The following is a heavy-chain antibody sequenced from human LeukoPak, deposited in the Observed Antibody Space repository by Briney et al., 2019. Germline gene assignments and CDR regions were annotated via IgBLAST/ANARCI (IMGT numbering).Heavy chain of an antibody. Sequence: SETLSLTCTVSGGSVSSSSYYWGWIRQPPGKGLEWIESIYYSGSTYYNPSLNSRVTISVDTSKNQFSLKLSSVTAADTAVYYCARLGWWDSWGQGTLVTVSS. J-gene: IGHJ4*02. CDR1: GGSVSSSSYY. V-gene: IGHV4-39*01. CDR2: IYYSGST. CDR3: ARLGWWDS. D-gene: IGHD2-15*01.